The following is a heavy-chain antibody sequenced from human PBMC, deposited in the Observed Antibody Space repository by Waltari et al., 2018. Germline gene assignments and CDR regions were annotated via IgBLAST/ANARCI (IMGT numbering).Heavy chain of an antibody. J-gene: IGHJ4*02. CDR2: ISYDGSKK. CDR1: GFNFRTYG. D-gene: IGHD1-1*01. CDR3: AGDEGTGLALLFDY. V-gene: IGHV3-30*03. Sequence: QVQLVESGGGVVQPGRSLRIPCTASGFNFRTYGMQWVRQAPGKGLEWVAVISYDGSKKYYGDSLKGRFTISRDNSKNTVYLQMDSLRTEDTALYYCAGDEGTGLALLFDYWGQGTLVTVSS.